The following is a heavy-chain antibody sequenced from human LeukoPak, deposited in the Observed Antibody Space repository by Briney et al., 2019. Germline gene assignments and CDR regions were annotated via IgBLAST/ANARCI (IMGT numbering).Heavy chain of an antibody. CDR1: GYTFISSD. CDR3: ARVPPGYCGSTSCLWLYFDY. Sequence: ASVKVSCKASGYTFISSDIHWVRQATGQGLEWMGWMNPNSGNTGYARKFQGRVTMTRNTSISTAYMELSSLRSDDTAVYYCARVPPGYCGSTSCLWLYFDYWGRGTLVTVSS. V-gene: IGHV1-8*01. D-gene: IGHD2-2*01. CDR2: MNPNSGNT. J-gene: IGHJ4*02.